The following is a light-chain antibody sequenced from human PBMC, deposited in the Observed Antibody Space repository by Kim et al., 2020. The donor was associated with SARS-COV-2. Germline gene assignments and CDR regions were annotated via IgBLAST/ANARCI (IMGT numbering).Light chain of an antibody. V-gene: IGLV4-69*01. J-gene: IGLJ3*02. CDR1: SGNSSYA. CDR3: QTWGTGIRV. Sequence: ASVKRTCTLSSGNSSYAIAWQQQQPEKGPRYLMKLNSDGSHSKGDGIPDRFSGSSSGAERYLTISSLQSEDEADYYCQTWGTGIRVFGGGTQLTVL. CDR2: LNSDGSH.